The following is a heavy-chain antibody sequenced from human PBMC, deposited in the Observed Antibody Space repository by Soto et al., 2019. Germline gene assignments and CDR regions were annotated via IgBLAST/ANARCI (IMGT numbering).Heavy chain of an antibody. V-gene: IGHV4-39*01. J-gene: IGHJ3*02. CDR3: AILLYYYDSSGYGAFDI. Sequence: SSETLSLTCTVSGGAISSTFYYWVWIRQPPGKGLEWIGSIYYSGSTSYNPSHNPSLKSRLTVSVDTSKNQFSLKLSSVTAADTAVYYCAILLYYYDSSGYGAFDIWGQGTMVTVSS. CDR1: GGAISSTFYY. D-gene: IGHD3-22*01. CDR2: IYYSGST.